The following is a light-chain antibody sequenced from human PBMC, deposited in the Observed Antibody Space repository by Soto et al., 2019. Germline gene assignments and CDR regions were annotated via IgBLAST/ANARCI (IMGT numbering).Light chain of an antibody. CDR3: QQYGSSPFT. CDR1: QSVSSSY. Sequence: IVLTQSPGTLSLYPGERATLSCRASQSVSSSYLAWYQQKPGQAPRLLIYGASSRATGIADRFSGSGSGKDFSHTISSLEPEDFAVYYWQQYGSSPFTFGGGNKLEIK. V-gene: IGKV3-20*01. J-gene: IGKJ4*01. CDR2: GAS.